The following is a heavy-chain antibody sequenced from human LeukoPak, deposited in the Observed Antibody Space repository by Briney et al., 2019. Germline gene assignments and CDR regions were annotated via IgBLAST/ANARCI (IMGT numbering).Heavy chain of an antibody. V-gene: IGHV2-70*11. Sequence: ESGPTLLNPTETLTLTCTFSGFSLSTSGMCVSWIRQPPGKALQWLARIDWDDDKYYSTSLETRLTISKDTSKNQVVLTMTKMDPVDTATYYCARMTAGYSSGWFAFDIWGQGTMVTVSS. CDR1: GFSLSTSGMC. D-gene: IGHD6-19*01. J-gene: IGHJ3*02. CDR2: IDWDDDK. CDR3: ARMTAGYSSGWFAFDI.